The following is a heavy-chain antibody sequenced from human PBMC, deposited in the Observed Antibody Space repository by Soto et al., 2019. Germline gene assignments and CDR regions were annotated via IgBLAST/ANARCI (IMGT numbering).Heavy chain of an antibody. J-gene: IGHJ4*02. D-gene: IGHD2-2*01. CDR2: IYYSGST. CDR3: ARGDIVLVPAPYYFDY. CDR1: GGSISSYY. V-gene: IGHV4-59*01. Sequence: SETLSLTCTVSGGSISSYYWSWIRQPPGKGLEWIGYIYYSGSTNYNPSLKSRVTISVDTSKNQFSLKLSSVTAADTAVYYCARGDIVLVPAPYYFDYWGQGTLVTVSS.